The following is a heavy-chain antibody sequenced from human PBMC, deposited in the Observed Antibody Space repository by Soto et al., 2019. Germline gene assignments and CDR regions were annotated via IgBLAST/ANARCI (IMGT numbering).Heavy chain of an antibody. J-gene: IGHJ6*02. Sequence: ASVKVSCKASGYTFTSYGIRWVRQAPGQRLEWMGWISADNGNTKYSQKLQGRVTMTTDTSTSTAYMELSSLRSEDTAVYYCARDLADWLTAYYYYGMDVWGQGTMVTVSS. CDR2: ISADNGNT. D-gene: IGHD3-9*01. V-gene: IGHV1-3*01. CDR1: GYTFTSYG. CDR3: ARDLADWLTAYYYYGMDV.